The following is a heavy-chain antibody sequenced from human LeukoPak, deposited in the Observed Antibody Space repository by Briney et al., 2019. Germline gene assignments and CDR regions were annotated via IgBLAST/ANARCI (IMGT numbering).Heavy chain of an antibody. J-gene: IGHJ6*02. CDR2: IYYSGST. Sequence: SSETLSLTCTVSGGSISSYYWSWIRQPPGKGLEWIGYIYYSGSTNYNPSLKSRVTISVDTSKNQFSLKLSSVTAADTAVYYCARRSWTECGGDCRLGYYYGMDVWGQGTTVTVSS. CDR1: GGSISSYY. D-gene: IGHD2-21*02. V-gene: IGHV4-59*08. CDR3: ARRSWTECGGDCRLGYYYGMDV.